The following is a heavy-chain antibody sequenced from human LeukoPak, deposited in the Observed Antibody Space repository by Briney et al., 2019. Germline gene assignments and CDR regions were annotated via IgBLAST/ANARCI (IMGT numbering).Heavy chain of an antibody. D-gene: IGHD3-3*01. Sequence: GGSLRLSCAASGFTVSSNYMSWVRQAPGKGLEWVSVIYSGGSTYYADSVKGRFTISRDNSKNTLYLQMNSLRAEDTALYYCAKVATGFLGNNWFDPWGQGTLVTVSS. CDR2: IYSGGST. J-gene: IGHJ5*02. CDR1: GFTVSSNY. V-gene: IGHV3-53*05. CDR3: AKVATGFLGNNWFDP.